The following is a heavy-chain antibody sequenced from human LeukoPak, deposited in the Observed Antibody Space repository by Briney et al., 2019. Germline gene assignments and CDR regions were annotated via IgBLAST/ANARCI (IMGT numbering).Heavy chain of an antibody. D-gene: IGHD3-22*01. CDR2: ISGSGGGT. J-gene: IGHJ4*02. V-gene: IGHV3-23*01. Sequence: GGSLRLSCAASGFTFSSYAMSWVRQAPGKGLEWVSAISGSGGGTYYADSVKGRFTISRDNSKNTLYLQMNSLRAEDTAVYYCARASFWFDGSGYYFDYWGQGSLVTVSS. CDR1: GFTFSSYA. CDR3: ARASFWFDGSGYYFDY.